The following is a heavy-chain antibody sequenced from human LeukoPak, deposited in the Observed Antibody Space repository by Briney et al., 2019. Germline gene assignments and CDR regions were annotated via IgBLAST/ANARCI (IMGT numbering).Heavy chain of an antibody. CDR1: PDTFTRYG. V-gene: IGHV1-18*01. Sequence: ASVKISCKASPDTFTRYGITWVRQAPGQGLEWMGWIRAYNGDTNYAQKFQGRVTMTAERSTNTAYMELRGLTFDDTAVFYCATTTATSGSSLYWGQGTLVNVAS. CDR3: ATTTATSGSSLY. CDR2: IRAYNGDT. J-gene: IGHJ4*02. D-gene: IGHD6-19*01.